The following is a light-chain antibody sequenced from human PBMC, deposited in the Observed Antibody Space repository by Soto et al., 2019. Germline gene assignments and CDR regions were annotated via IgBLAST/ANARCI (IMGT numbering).Light chain of an antibody. V-gene: IGKV1-12*01. Sequence: DIQMTQSPSSVSASVGDRVTITCRASQDISTWLAWYRQKPGKAPELLIHAASSLQSGVPSRFSGSGSGTEFTLTITSLQPEDFATFYCLQSDTFPLTFGAGTKVEIK. CDR1: QDISTW. J-gene: IGKJ4*01. CDR2: AAS. CDR3: LQSDTFPLT.